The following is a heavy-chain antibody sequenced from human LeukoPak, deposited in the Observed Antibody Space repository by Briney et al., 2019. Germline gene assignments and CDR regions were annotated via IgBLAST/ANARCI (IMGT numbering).Heavy chain of an antibody. CDR1: GDSITGNNYY. Sequence: SETLSLTCTVSGDSITGNNYYWGWIRQPPGKGLEWIGSIYYRGTTHYNMSLKSRVTISIDTSKNHFSLKLSAVTAADTAVYYCVRPKGDAGRHWFDPWGLGTLVIVSS. CDR2: IYYRGTT. D-gene: IGHD3-10*01. CDR3: VRPKGDAGRHWFDP. V-gene: IGHV4-39*02. J-gene: IGHJ5*02.